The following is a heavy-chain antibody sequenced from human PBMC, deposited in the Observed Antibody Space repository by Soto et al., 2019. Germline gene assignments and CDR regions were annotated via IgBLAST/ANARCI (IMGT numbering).Heavy chain of an antibody. CDR3: ARDGGDWNSYNWFDP. V-gene: IGHV1-2*04. J-gene: IGHJ5*02. D-gene: IGHD2-21*02. CDR2: SNPNSGST. CDR1: GYTFTGYY. Sequence: ASVKVSCKASGYTFTGYYMHGVRQAPGQGREWMGWSNPNSGSTNYAQKVQGWVTMTRDTSISTAYMELSRLRSDDTAMYYCARDGGDWNSYNWFDPWGQGTLVTVSS.